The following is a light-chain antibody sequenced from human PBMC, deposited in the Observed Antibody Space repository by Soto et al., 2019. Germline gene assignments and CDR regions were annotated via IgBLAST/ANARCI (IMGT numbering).Light chain of an antibody. CDR1: SSDVGGYNY. V-gene: IGLV2-14*03. CDR2: DVS. CDR3: SSYTSSSLHV. Sequence: QSALTQPASVSGSPGQSITISCTGTSSDVGGYNYVSWYQQHPGKAPKLMIYDVSNRPSGVSNRFSGSKSGNTASLTISGLQAEDEADYYCSSYTSSSLHVFGNGTKLTVL. J-gene: IGLJ1*01.